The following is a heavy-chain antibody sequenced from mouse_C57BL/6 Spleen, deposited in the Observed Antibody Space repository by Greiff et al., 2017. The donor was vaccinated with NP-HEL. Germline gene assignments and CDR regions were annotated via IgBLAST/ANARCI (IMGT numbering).Heavy chain of an antibody. J-gene: IGHJ4*01. CDR2: ISSGSSTI. D-gene: IGHD4-1*01. CDR1: GFTFSDYG. V-gene: IGHV5-17*01. CDR3: ARGGLGRAMDY. Sequence: DVHLVESGGGLVKPGGSLKLSCAASGFTFSDYGMHWVRQAPEKGLEWVAYISSGSSTIYYADTVKGRFTISRDNAKNTLFLQMTSLRSEDTAMYYCARGGLGRAMDYWGQGTSVTVSS.